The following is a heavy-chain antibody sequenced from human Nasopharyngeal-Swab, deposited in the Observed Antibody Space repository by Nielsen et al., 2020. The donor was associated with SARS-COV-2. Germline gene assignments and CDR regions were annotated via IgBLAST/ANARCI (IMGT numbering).Heavy chain of an antibody. CDR1: GGSISSSSYY. J-gene: IGHJ5*02. V-gene: IGHV4-39*07. Sequence: SETLPLTCTVSGGSISSSSYYWGWLRQPPGKGLEWIGSIYYSGISYYNPSLKSRVTISVDTSKNQFSLKLSSVTAADTAVYYCARGASEVVVIVWFDPWGQGTLVTVSS. D-gene: IGHD3-22*01. CDR3: ARGASEVVVIVWFDP. CDR2: IYYSGIS.